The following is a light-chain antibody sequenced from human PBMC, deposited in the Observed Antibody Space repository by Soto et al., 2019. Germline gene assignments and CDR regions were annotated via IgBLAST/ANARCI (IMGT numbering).Light chain of an antibody. CDR3: QQYGSSPPIP. V-gene: IGKV3-20*01. J-gene: IGKJ5*01. CDR1: QSVSSSY. Sequence: EIVLTQSPGTLSLSPGERATLSCRASQSVSSSYLAWYQQKPGQAPRLLIYGASSRATGIPDRFSGSGSGTDFTLTISRLEPEDFAVYYCQQYGSSPPIPFGQGKRLEIK. CDR2: GAS.